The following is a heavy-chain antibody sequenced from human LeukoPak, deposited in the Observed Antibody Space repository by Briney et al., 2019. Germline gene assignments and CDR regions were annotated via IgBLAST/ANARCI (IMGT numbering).Heavy chain of an antibody. Sequence: PGGSLRLSCAASGFTLSSYEMNWVRQAPGKGLEWVSYISSSGSTIYYADSVKGRFTISRDNAKNSLYLQMNSLRAEDTAVYYCARDRSEGWFDPWGQGTLVTVSS. CDR3: ARDRSEGWFDP. V-gene: IGHV3-48*03. J-gene: IGHJ5*02. CDR1: GFTLSSYE. CDR2: ISSSGSTI.